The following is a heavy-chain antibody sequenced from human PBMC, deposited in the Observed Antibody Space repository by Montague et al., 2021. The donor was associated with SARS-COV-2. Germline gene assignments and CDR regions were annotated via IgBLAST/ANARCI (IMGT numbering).Heavy chain of an antibody. CDR1: EFTFSSYW. Sequence: SLRLSCAASEFTFSSYWMHWVRQAPGKGLVWVSRIYSDESSTSXXXSXXXRFXISRDNAKNTLYLQMNSLRAEDTAAYYCARGFCSSTNCYDWDFDLWGRGTLVTVSS. V-gene: IGHV3-74*01. CDR3: ARGFCSSTNCYDWDFDL. CDR2: IYSDESST. J-gene: IGHJ2*01. D-gene: IGHD2-2*01.